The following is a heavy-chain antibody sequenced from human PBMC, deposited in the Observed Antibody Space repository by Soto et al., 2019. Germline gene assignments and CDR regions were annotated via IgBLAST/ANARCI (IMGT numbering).Heavy chain of an antibody. Sequence: SETLSLTCTGCGGSISTPGYSWSWIRQPPGKAPEWIGYVYHNGNAYPKPSLKSRVTISLDGAKNQFALKMTSVTAADTAVYYRARVRDWFDSWAQGPRGTVSA. CDR2: VYHNGNA. CDR1: GGSISTPGYS. V-gene: IGHV4-30-2*01. D-gene: IGHD3-3*01. CDR3: ARVRDWFDS. J-gene: IGHJ5*01.